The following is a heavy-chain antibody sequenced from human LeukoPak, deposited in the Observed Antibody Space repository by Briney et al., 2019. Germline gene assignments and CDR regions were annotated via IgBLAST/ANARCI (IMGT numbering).Heavy chain of an antibody. CDR2: ISTYNGNN. J-gene: IGHJ3*02. Sequence: GPTVTPSSKVSVYTFTIDGISCVPQAPGQRLEWMGCISTYNGNNNSAQKLQRRITVTTATATSTPYLEPMTPRSTDTAVYFSASAGGHNAFDIWGQGTMVTVSS. CDR1: VYTFTIDG. V-gene: IGHV1-18*01. D-gene: IGHD1-1*01. CDR3: ASAGGHNAFDI.